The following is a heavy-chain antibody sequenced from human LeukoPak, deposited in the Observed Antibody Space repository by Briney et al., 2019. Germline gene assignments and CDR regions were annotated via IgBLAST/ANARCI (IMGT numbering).Heavy chain of an antibody. J-gene: IGHJ4*02. CDR1: GGSISSYY. V-gene: IGHV4-59*01. CDR3: ARGVHTSVALPPFDY. D-gene: IGHD5-18*01. Sequence: SETLSLTCTVSGGSISSYYWSWIRQPAGKGLEWIGYAYYSGSTNNNPSLKSRVTISVDTSKNQFSLKLNSVTAADTAVYYCARGVHTSVALPPFDYWGQGTLVTVSS. CDR2: AYYSGST.